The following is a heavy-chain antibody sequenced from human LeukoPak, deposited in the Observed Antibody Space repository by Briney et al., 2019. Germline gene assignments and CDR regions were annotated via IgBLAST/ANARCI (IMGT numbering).Heavy chain of an antibody. Sequence: PGGSLRLSCAPSGFTFSSYWMHWARHARGEGLVWVSGINSDGRRTSYADSVKGRFTSSRDNAKNTLYLQMNSLRAEDTAVYYCAREDEYSSSSGIDYWGQGTLVTVSS. D-gene: IGHD6-6*01. CDR3: AREDEYSSSSGIDY. V-gene: IGHV3-74*01. CDR1: GFTFSSYW. CDR2: INSDGRRT. J-gene: IGHJ4*02.